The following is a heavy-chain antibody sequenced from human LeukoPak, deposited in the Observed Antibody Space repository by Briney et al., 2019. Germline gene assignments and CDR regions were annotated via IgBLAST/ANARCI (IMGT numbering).Heavy chain of an antibody. J-gene: IGHJ5*02. CDR1: GFTFSSYG. Sequence: PGGSLRPSCAASGFTFSSYGMHWVRRAPGKGQGWVAVIWYDGSNKYYADSVKRRFTISRDKSQNTLYLQMNSLRAEDMSVYYCSIETASYYYGSGSYYHWGQGTLVTVS. CDR3: SIETASYYYGSGSYYH. V-gene: IGHV3-33*01. D-gene: IGHD3-10*01. CDR2: IWYDGSNK.